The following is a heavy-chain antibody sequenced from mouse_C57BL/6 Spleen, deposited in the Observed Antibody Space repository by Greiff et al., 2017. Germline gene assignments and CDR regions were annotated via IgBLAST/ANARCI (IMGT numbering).Heavy chain of an antibody. Sequence: QVQLQQSGAELVKPGASVKISCKASGYAFSSYWMNWVKQRPGKGLEWIGQIYPGDGDTNYNGKFKGKATLTADKSSSTAYMQLSSLTSEDSAVYFCARCGWPYWYFDVWGTGTTVTVSS. CDR3: ARCGWPYWYFDV. D-gene: IGHD3-3*01. CDR2: IYPGDGDT. V-gene: IGHV1-80*01. CDR1: GYAFSSYW. J-gene: IGHJ1*03.